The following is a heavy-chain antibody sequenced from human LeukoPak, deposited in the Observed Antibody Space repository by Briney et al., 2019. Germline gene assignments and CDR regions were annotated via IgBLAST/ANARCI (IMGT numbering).Heavy chain of an antibody. J-gene: IGHJ2*01. CDR2: FDPEDGET. Sequence: GASVKVSCKASGYTFTSYGISWVRQAPGQGLEWMGGFDPEDGETIYAQKFQGRVTMTEDTSTDTAYMELSSLRSEDTAVYYCATAGGYVGYFDLWGRGTLVTVSS. CDR1: GYTFTSYG. V-gene: IGHV1-24*01. D-gene: IGHD3-16*01. CDR3: ATAGGYVGYFDL.